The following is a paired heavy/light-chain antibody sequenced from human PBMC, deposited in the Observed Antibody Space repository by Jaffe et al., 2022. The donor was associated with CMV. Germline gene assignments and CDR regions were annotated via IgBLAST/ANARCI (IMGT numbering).Light chain of an antibody. CDR2: LGS. V-gene: IGKV2-28*01. CDR1: QSLLHSNGYNY. CDR3: MQALQTPS. J-gene: IGKJ1*01. Sequence: DIVMTQSPLSLPVTPGEPASISCRSSQSLLHSNGYNYLDWYLQKPGQSPQLLIYLGSNRASGVPDRFSGSGSGTDFTLKISRVEAEDVGVYYCMQALQTPSFGQGTKVEIK.
Heavy chain of an antibody. CDR3: AHSSGRYFDWLQPDCNFDY. V-gene: IGHV2-5*02. D-gene: IGHD3-9*01. CDR2: IYWDDDK. Sequence: QITLKESGPTLVKPTQTLTLTCTFSGFSLSTSGVGVGWIRQPPGKALEWLALIYWDDDKRYSPSLKSRLTITKDTSKNQVVLTMTNMDPVDTATYYCAHSSGRYFDWLQPDCNFDYWGQGTLVTVSS. CDR1: GFSLSTSGVG. J-gene: IGHJ4*02.